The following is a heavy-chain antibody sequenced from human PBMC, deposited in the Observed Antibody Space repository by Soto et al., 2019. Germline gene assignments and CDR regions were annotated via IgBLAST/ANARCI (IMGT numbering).Heavy chain of an antibody. J-gene: IGHJ4*02. Sequence: AASVKVSCKASGGTFSSYTISWVRQAPGQGLEWMGRIIPILGIANYAQKFQGRVTITADKSTSTAYMELSSLRSEDTAVYYCARADRDTVPNGVDYWGQGTLVTVSS. D-gene: IGHD2-8*01. V-gene: IGHV1-69*02. CDR1: GGTFSSYT. CDR2: IIPILGIA. CDR3: ARADRDTVPNGVDY.